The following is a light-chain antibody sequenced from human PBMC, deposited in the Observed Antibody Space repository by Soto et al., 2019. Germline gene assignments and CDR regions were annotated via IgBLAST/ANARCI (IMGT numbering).Light chain of an antibody. J-gene: IGKJ5*01. CDR3: QQYENLPT. CDR2: DAS. Sequence: DLQITQSPSTLSASILYRVTITCQASQNINNYLNWYQQKPGRAPKLLIYDASNLEAGVPSRFRGSGSGTDFTFTISRLQPEDIATYYCQQYENLPTFGQGTRLE. CDR1: QNINNY. V-gene: IGKV1-33*01.